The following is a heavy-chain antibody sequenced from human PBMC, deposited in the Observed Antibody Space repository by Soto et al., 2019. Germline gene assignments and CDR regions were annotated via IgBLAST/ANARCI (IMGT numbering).Heavy chain of an antibody. V-gene: IGHV4-31*03. CDR3: ARCSFVVVPAPGFDP. D-gene: IGHD2-2*01. CDR1: GGSISSGGYY. CDR2: IYYSGTT. J-gene: IGHJ5*02. Sequence: SETLSLTCTVSGGSISSGGYYWSWIRQPPGKGLEWIGYIYYSGTTYYNPSLKSRVTISVDTSKNQFSLKLSSVSAADTALYYCARCSFVVVPAPGFDPWGRGTLVTVSS.